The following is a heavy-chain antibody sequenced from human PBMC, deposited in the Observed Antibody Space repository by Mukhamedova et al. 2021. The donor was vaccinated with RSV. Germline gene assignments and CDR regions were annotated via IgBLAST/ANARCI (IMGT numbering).Heavy chain of an antibody. CDR1: TFSSYA. D-gene: IGHD2-2*01. J-gene: IGHJ6*01. CDR3: SCSTYCSSTSFYPNYY. V-gene: IGHV3-30*04. Sequence: TFSSYAMHWVRQAPGKGLEWVAVISYDGSNKYYADSVKGRFTISRDNSKNTLYLHMNSLRAEDTAVYYCSCSTYCSSTSFYPNYY. CDR2: ISYDGSNK.